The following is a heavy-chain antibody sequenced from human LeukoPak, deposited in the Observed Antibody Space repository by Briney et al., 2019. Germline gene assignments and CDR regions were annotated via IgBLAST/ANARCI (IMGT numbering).Heavy chain of an antibody. J-gene: IGHJ3*02. CDR1: GGSISRDY. Sequence: SETLSLTCTVSGGSISRDYWSWIRQPPGKGLEWIGYIDYAGRTTYNPSLKSRVAISVDTSKNQFSLRLSSVTAADTAVYYCARHLGGSGSHDAFDIWGQGTMVTVSS. D-gene: IGHD3-10*01. V-gene: IGHV4-59*01. CDR2: IDYAGRT. CDR3: ARHLGGSGSHDAFDI.